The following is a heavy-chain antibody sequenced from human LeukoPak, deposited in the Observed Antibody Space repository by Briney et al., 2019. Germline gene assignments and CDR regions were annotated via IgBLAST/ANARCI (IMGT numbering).Heavy chain of an antibody. D-gene: IGHD3-22*01. J-gene: IGHJ4*02. CDR2: MSGSSGST. CDR1: RFTFSNYA. Sequence: PGGSLRLSCAASRFTFSNYAMSWVRQAPGKGLEWVSAMSGSSGSTWYADSVKGRFTISRDNSKNTLYLQMNSLGAEDTAVYYCAKDVERSGYYLFDYWGQGTLVTVSS. V-gene: IGHV3-23*01. CDR3: AKDVERSGYYLFDY.